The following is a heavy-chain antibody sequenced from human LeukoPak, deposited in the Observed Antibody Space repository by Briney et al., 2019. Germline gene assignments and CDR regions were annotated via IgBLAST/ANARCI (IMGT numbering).Heavy chain of an antibody. J-gene: IGHJ4*02. D-gene: IGHD4-17*01. CDR1: GFTFRGYW. CDR3: ARDGVETTPNYFDY. Sequence: GGSLRLSCVSSGFTFRGYWMSWFRQAPGKGLEWVGNIQPDGSGAFYVDAMRGRFTISRDNAQNSLYLQMNSLRAEDTAVYYCARDGVETTPNYFDYWGQGTLVTVSS. V-gene: IGHV3-7*01. CDR2: IQPDGSGA.